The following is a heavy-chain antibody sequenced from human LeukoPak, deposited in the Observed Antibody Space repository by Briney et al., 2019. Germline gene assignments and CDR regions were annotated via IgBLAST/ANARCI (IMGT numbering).Heavy chain of an antibody. D-gene: IGHD3-10*01. V-gene: IGHV3-7*01. CDR1: GFTFSSYW. CDR2: IKQDGSEK. Sequence: GGSLRLSCAASGFTFSSYWMSWVRQAPGKGLEWVANIKQDGSEKYYVDSVKGRFTISRDNAKNSLFLQMNSLRAEDTAVYYCARGLMVRRVVSSHFFDYWGQGTLVTVSS. J-gene: IGHJ4*02. CDR3: ARGLMVRRVVSSHFFDY.